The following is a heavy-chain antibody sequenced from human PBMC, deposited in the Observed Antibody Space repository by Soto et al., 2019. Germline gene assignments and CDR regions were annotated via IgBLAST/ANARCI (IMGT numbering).Heavy chain of an antibody. Sequence: GGSLRLSCAASGFTFSSYGMHWVRQAPGKGLEWVSAISGSGGSTYYADSVKGRFTISRDNSKNTLYPQMNSLRAEDTAVYYCAKVKAAVAGPYYFDYWGQGTLVTVSS. CDR2: ISGSGGST. V-gene: IGHV3-23*01. D-gene: IGHD6-19*01. CDR3: AKVKAAVAGPYYFDY. CDR1: GFTFSSYG. J-gene: IGHJ4*02.